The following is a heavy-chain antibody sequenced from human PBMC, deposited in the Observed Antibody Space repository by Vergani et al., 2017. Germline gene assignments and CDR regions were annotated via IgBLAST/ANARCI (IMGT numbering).Heavy chain of an antibody. V-gene: IGHV3-30*18. CDR2: ISYDGSDK. CDR1: GFTFSSFG. Sequence: QVQLVESGGGVVQPGKSLRLSCAASGFTFSSFGMHWVRQAPGKGLEWVAVISYDGSDKYSADYVKGRFTLSRDNSKNTLYLQMNSLRAEDTAVYYCAKDPIYYGSSYFYYMDVWGKGTTVTVSS. J-gene: IGHJ6*03. D-gene: IGHD3-10*01. CDR3: AKDPIYYGSSYFYYMDV.